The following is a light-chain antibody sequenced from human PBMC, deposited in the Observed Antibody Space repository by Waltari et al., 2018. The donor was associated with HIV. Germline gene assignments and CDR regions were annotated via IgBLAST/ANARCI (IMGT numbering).Light chain of an antibody. Sequence: QSALTQPASVSGSPGQSITISCTGSSSDVGGYNYFSWYQQHPGKAPRLMIYDVSTRPSGVSDRFSGSKSGDTASLTISGLQAEDEADYYCESYTSTSVWVFGGGTRLTVL. J-gene: IGLJ3*02. V-gene: IGLV2-14*03. CDR1: SSDVGGYNY. CDR3: ESYTSTSVWV. CDR2: DVS.